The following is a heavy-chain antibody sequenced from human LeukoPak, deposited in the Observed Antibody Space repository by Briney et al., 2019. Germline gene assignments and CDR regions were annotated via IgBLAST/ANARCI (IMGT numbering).Heavy chain of an antibody. V-gene: IGHV3-48*02. CDR1: GFIFSDYN. CDR3: AREPPGNYDDSGDYYACFDC. Sequence: GGSLRLSCAASGFIFSDYNMNWVRQAPGKGLEWVSYISSGSSTIYYADSVKGRFIISRDNSKNSLYLQMNSLTDEDTAVYYCAREPPGNYDDSGDYYACFDCWGQGSLVTVSS. CDR2: ISSGSSTI. J-gene: IGHJ4*02. D-gene: IGHD3-22*01.